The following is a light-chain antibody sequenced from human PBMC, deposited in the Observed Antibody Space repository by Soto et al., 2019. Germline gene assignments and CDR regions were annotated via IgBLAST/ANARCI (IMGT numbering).Light chain of an antibody. CDR1: QRVSDY. Sequence: EIVLTQSPATLSLSPGNRATLSCRASQRVSDYLAWYPQNPGHAPSPLNYHHSNRATGIPARFSGSGSGTDFSLTITSLAPEDFADYYCQQGSNWPSTFGGGTKVEI. J-gene: IGKJ4*01. V-gene: IGKV3-11*01. CDR3: QQGSNWPST. CDR2: HHS.